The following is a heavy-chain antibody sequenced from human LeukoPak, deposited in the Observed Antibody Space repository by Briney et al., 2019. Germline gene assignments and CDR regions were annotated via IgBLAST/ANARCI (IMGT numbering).Heavy chain of an antibody. Sequence: GRSVRLSCAASGFTFSNFGLNWVRQAPGKGLEWISYISSSGSTIYYADSVRGRFTISRDNAKNSLYLRMNSLRGEDTAVYYCARVPGSWYFFDYWGQGTLVTVSS. D-gene: IGHD6-13*01. J-gene: IGHJ4*02. CDR3: ARVPGSWYFFDY. CDR2: ISSSGSTI. V-gene: IGHV3-48*04. CDR1: GFTFSNFG.